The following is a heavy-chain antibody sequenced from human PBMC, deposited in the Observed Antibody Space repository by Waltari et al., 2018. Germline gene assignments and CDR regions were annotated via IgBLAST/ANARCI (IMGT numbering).Heavy chain of an antibody. Sequence: QLVESGGGLARPGGSLRLSCAASGFPVSTYVMNWVRQAPGKGLEWVSVISDGGAFTYYADSVKGRFTISRDNSKNTLFLQMNSLRAEDTAVYYCAKRGGGQQGYFDFWGRGTLVTVSS. J-gene: IGHJ4*02. V-gene: IGHV3-23*04. CDR2: ISDGGAFT. CDR1: GFPVSTYV. CDR3: AKRGGGQQGYFDF. D-gene: IGHD3-16*01.